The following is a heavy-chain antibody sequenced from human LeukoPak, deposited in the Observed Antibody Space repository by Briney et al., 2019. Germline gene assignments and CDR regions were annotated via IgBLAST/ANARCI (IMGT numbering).Heavy chain of an antibody. J-gene: IGHJ5*02. V-gene: IGHV3-23*01. CDR3: AKGPVNWFDP. CDR2: IRDSGDGS. Sequence: GGSLRLSCAASGFTFSSSAMSWVRQAPGKGLEWVSTIRDSGDGSYHADSVKGRFTISRDNSKNTLYLQMNSLRAEDTAVYYCAKGPVNWFDPWGQGTLVTVSS. CDR1: GFTFSSSA.